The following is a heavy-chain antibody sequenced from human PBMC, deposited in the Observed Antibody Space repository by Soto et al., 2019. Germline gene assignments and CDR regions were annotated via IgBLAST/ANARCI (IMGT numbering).Heavy chain of an antibody. CDR1: GGSFSGYY. V-gene: IGHV4-34*01. Sequence: SETLSLTCAVYGGSFSGYYWSWIRQPPGKGLEWIGKINHSGSTNYNPSLKSRVTISVDTSKNQFSLKLSSVTAADTAVYYCARGVAASDYYYYGMDVWGQGTTVTVSS. J-gene: IGHJ6*02. CDR2: INHSGST. CDR3: ARGVAASDYYYYGMDV. D-gene: IGHD6-13*01.